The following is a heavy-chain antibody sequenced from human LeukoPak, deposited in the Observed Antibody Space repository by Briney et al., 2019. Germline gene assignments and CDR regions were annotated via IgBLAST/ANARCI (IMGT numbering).Heavy chain of an antibody. V-gene: IGHV4-4*07. Sequence: SETLSLTCTVSGASISDYYWSWIRQPAGKGLEWIGRIYTSGSTYYSPSLESRVTMSEDTSRNHFSLNLRSVTAADTAVYYCVGDYDKGFDFWGQGILVTVSS. CDR1: GASISDYY. CDR2: IYTSGST. J-gene: IGHJ4*02. D-gene: IGHD3-9*01. CDR3: VGDYDKGFDF.